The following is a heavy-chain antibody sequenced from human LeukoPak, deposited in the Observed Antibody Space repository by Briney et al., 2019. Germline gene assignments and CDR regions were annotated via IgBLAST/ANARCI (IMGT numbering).Heavy chain of an antibody. J-gene: IGHJ3*02. CDR1: GYTFTGYY. CDR2: VNPNSGGT. CDR3: ARGTDKVVPAAMGI. D-gene: IGHD2-2*01. Sequence: GASVKVSCKASGYTFTGYYMHWVRQAPGQGLEWMGWVNPNSGGTNYAQKFQGRVTMTRDTSISTAYMELSRLRSDDTAVYYCARGTDKVVPAAMGIWGQGTMVTVSS. V-gene: IGHV1-2*02.